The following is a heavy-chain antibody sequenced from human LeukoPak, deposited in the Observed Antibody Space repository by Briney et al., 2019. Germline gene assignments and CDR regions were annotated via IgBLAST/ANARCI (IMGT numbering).Heavy chain of an antibody. CDR1: GFTFSSYS. CDR3: AVGELVDP. V-gene: IGHV3-48*01. Sequence: GGSLRLSCAASGFTFSSYSMNWVRQAPGKGLEWVSYISSSSSTIYYADSVKGRFTISRDNSKNTLYLQMNSLRAEDTAVYYCAVGELVDPWGQGTLVTVSS. D-gene: IGHD3-10*01. J-gene: IGHJ5*02. CDR2: ISSSSSTI.